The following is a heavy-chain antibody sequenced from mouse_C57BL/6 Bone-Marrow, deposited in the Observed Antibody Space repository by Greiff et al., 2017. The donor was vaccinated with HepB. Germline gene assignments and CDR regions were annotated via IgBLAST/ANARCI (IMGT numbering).Heavy chain of an antibody. CDR2: ISDGGSYT. CDR3: AREAYYGSSPWYFDV. V-gene: IGHV5-4*01. CDR1: GFTFSSYA. D-gene: IGHD1-1*01. Sequence: EVQLQESGGGLVKPGGSLKLSCAASGFTFSSYAMSWVRQTPEKRLEWVATISDGGSYTYYPDNVKGRFTISRDNAKNNLYLQMSHLKSEDTAMYYCAREAYYGSSPWYFDVWGTGTTVTVSS. J-gene: IGHJ1*03.